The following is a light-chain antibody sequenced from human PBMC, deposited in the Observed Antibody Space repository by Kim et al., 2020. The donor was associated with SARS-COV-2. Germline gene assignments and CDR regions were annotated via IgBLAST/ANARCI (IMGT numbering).Light chain of an antibody. Sequence: PGETAPLSCRASQSLSSNLAWYQQKPGQAPRLLIYGASTRAPGIPARFSGSGSGTEFTLTISSLQSEDFAVYYCQQFHNWPLYSFGQGTKLEI. CDR3: QQFHNWPLYS. J-gene: IGKJ2*03. V-gene: IGKV3-15*01. CDR2: GAS. CDR1: QSLSSN.